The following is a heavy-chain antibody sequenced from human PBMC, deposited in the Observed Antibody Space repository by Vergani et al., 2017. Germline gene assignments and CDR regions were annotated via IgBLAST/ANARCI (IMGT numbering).Heavy chain of an antibody. CDR3: ARTSLGIDYYYGMDV. CDR2: ISSSSSYI. V-gene: IGHV3-21*01. D-gene: IGHD7-27*01. J-gene: IGHJ6*02. CDR1: GYSFTSYW. Sequence: EVQLVQSGAEVKKPGESLKISCKGSGYSFTSYWIDWVRQAPGKGLEWVSSISSSSSYIYYADSVKGRFTISRDNAKNSLYLQMNSLRAEDTAVYYCARTSLGIDYYYGMDVWGQGTTVTVSS.